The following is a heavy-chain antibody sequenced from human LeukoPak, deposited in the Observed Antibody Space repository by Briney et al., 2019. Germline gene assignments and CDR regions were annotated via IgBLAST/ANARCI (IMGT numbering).Heavy chain of an antibody. CDR1: GASFSDYY. CDR3: VGFTITYNPLDY. V-gene: IGHV4-34*01. D-gene: IGHD3-10*01. Sequence: SETLSLTCAVYGASFSDYYWTWIRQPPGKGLEWIGEINHSGSTNYNPSLKSRVSVSMDTPKSQVSLKLTSVTAADTAIYYCVGFTITYNPLDYWGQGTLVTVSS. CDR2: INHSGST. J-gene: IGHJ4*02.